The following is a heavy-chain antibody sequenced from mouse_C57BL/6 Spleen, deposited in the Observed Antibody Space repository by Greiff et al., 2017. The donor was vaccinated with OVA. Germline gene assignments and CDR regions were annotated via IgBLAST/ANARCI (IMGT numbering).Heavy chain of an antibody. D-gene: IGHD2-2*01. CDR1: GFSFNTYA. J-gene: IGHJ4*01. Sequence: EVKLVESGGGLVQPKGSLKLSCAASGFSFNTYAMNWVRQAPGKGLEWVARIRSKSNNYASYYADSVKDRFTISRDDSESMLYLQMNNLKTEDTAMYDSVRHPYGYDGARDYWGQGTSVTVSS. CDR3: VRHPYGYDGARDY. V-gene: IGHV10-1*01. CDR2: IRSKSNNYAS.